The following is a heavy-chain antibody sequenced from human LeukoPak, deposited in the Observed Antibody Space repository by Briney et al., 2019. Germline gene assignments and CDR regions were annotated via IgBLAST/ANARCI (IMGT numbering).Heavy chain of an antibody. Sequence: GGSLRLSCAASGFTFSSYAMSRVRQAPGKGLEWVSAISGSGGSTYYADSVKGRFTISRDNSKNTLYLQMNSLRAEDTAVYYCAKSRSRYSSSRASDYWGQGTLVTASS. V-gene: IGHV3-23*01. J-gene: IGHJ4*02. CDR2: ISGSGGST. CDR3: AKSRSRYSSSRASDY. CDR1: GFTFSSYA. D-gene: IGHD6-13*01.